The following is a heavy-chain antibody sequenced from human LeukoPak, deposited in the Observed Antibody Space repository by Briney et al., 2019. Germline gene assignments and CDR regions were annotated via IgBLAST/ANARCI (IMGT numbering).Heavy chain of an antibody. D-gene: IGHD2-2*01. Sequence: SETLSLTCTVSGGSISSSSYYWGWIRQPPGKGLEWIGSIYYSGSTYYNPSLKSRVTISVDTSKNQFSLKLSSVTAADTAVYYCARGGPLDIVVVPAAMSYYYYGMDVWGQGTTVTVSS. CDR3: ARGGPLDIVVVPAAMSYYYYGMDV. CDR1: GGSISSSSYY. V-gene: IGHV4-39*01. J-gene: IGHJ6*02. CDR2: IYYSGST.